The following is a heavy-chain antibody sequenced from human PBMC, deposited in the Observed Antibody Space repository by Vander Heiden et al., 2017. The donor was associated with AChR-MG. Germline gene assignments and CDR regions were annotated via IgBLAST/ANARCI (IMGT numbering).Heavy chain of an antibody. J-gene: IGHJ4*02. Sequence: EVQLVVSGGGLVKPGGSLRLSCAASGFTFGSNSMNWVRQAPGKGLEWVSSISSSSSYIYYADSVKGRFTISRDNAKNSLYLQMNSLRAEDTAVYYCAREGGSYYEETFDYWGQGTLVTVSS. D-gene: IGHD1-26*01. V-gene: IGHV3-21*01. CDR1: GFTFGSNS. CDR3: AREGGSYYEETFDY. CDR2: ISSSSSYI.